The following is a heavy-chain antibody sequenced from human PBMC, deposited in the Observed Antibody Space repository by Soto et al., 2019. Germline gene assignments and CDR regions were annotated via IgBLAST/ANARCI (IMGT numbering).Heavy chain of an antibody. J-gene: IGHJ4*02. D-gene: IGHD5-12*01. CDR3: AKDGYSGYATAYYFDY. CDR2: ISGNGGRT. CDR1: GFTFSSYA. Sequence: PGGSLRLSCAASGFTFSSYAMSWVRQAPGKGLEWVSVISGNGGRTHYADSVNGRVTISRDNSKNTLYLQMNRLRADDTAVYYCAKDGYSGYATAYYFDYWGQGTLVTVSS. V-gene: IGHV3-23*01.